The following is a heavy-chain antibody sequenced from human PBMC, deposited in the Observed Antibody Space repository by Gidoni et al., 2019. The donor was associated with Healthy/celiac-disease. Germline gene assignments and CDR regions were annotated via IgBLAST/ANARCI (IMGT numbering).Heavy chain of an antibody. Sequence: EVQLVESGGGLVQPGGSLRLSCSASGFTFSSYAMHWVRQAPGKGLEYVSAISSNGGSTYYADSVKGRFTISRDNSKNTLFFQMSSLRAEDTAGYYCGKEHKVRGVHYWGQGTLVTVSS. CDR1: GFTFSSYA. CDR2: ISSNGGST. CDR3: GKEHKVRGVHY. D-gene: IGHD3-10*01. V-gene: IGHV3-64*05. J-gene: IGHJ4*02.